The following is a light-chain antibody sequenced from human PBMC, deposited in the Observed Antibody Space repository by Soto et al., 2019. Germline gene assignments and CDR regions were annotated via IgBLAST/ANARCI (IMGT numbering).Light chain of an antibody. CDR1: QNILFF. CDR2: AAS. J-gene: IGKJ2*01. Sequence: DIQMTQSTSSLSSSVGDRVTITCRASQNILFFLNWYQHKPGKAPQLLIYAASNLQSGVPSSFSGSGSGTDFTRTISILQPEDFATYFCQQSYTTPVYSFGQGTKRQIK. V-gene: IGKV1-39*01. CDR3: QQSYTTPVYS.